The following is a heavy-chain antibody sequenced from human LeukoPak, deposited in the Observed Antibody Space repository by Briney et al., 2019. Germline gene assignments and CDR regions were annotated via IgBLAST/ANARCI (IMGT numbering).Heavy chain of an antibody. V-gene: IGHV4-59*01. Sequence: SETLSLTCAVYGGSFSGYYWGWIRQPPGKGLEWIGYIYYSGSTNYNPSLKSRVTISVDTSKNQFSLKLSSVTAADTAVYYCARVTGYCSGGSCYDYFDYWGQGTLVTVSS. D-gene: IGHD2-15*01. J-gene: IGHJ4*02. CDR1: GGSFSGYY. CDR2: IYYSGST. CDR3: ARVTGYCSGGSCYDYFDY.